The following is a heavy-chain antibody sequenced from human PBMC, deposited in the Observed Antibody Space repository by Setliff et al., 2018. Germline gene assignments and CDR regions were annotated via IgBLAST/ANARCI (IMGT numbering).Heavy chain of an antibody. CDR3: ATPHCSDGTCRYYFES. Sequence: GASVKVSCKVSGGTFGSSAFTWARQAPGPGLEYMGGIIPFFGNTNYAQKFQGRLSITADESTNTVYMELSRLRSEDTAMYYCATPHCSDGTCRYYFESWGQGTLVTVSS. V-gene: IGHV1-69*13. D-gene: IGHD2-15*01. CDR1: GGTFGSSA. CDR2: IIPFFGNT. J-gene: IGHJ4*02.